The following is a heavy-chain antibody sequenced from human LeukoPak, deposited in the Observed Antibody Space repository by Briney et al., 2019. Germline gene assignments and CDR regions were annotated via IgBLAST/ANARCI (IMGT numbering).Heavy chain of an antibody. D-gene: IGHD3-10*01. CDR1: GYFISTGYY. CDR3: ARGGYYGSGNDFRFDP. Sequence: SETLSLTCTVSGYFISTGYYWGWIRQPPGQGLECIGYIHYTGSTNYNPSLKSRVTISVDTSKSQFSLKLSSVTAADTAIYYCARGGYYGSGNDFRFDPWGQGTLVTVSS. J-gene: IGHJ5*02. V-gene: IGHV4-59*01. CDR2: IHYTGST.